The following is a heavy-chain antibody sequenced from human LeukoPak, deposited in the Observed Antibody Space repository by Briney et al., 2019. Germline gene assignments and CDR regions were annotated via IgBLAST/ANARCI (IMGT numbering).Heavy chain of an antibody. V-gene: IGHV4-59*08. CDR2: VYYSGST. J-gene: IGHJ3*02. CDR3: ARRHKVGAGDALDI. Sequence: SETLSLTCTVSGGSINNYYWTWIRQPPWKGLEWIGYVYYSGSTNYNPSLKSRVTISVDTSKNQFSLKLNSVTAADTAVYYCARRHKVGAGDALDIWGQGTMVTVSS. CDR1: GGSINNYY. D-gene: IGHD3-10*01.